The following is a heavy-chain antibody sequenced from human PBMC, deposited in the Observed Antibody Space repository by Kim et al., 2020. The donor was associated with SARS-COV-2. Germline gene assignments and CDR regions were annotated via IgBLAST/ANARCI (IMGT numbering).Heavy chain of an antibody. Sequence: DSVKGRFTISRDNSRNTLYLQMISLRAEDTAVYYCSRDRLSSTSWFYFDYWVQGTLVTFSS. D-gene: IGHD6-13*01. CDR3: SRDRLSSTSWFYFDY. V-gene: IGHV3-30*07. J-gene: IGHJ4*02.